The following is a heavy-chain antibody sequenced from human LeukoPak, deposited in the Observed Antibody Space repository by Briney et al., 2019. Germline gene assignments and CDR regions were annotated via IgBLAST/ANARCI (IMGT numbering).Heavy chain of an antibody. CDR2: ISDSGGST. CDR3: AKGVRFLEWLPGSTHYDY. D-gene: IGHD3-3*01. CDR1: GFTFSSYA. Sequence: PGGSLRLSCAASGFTFSSYAMSWVRQAPGKGLDWVSAISDSGGSTYYPDSVKGRFTISRDNSKNTLYLQMNSLRAEDTAVYYCAKGVRFLEWLPGSTHYDYWGQGTLVTVSA. J-gene: IGHJ4*02. V-gene: IGHV3-23*01.